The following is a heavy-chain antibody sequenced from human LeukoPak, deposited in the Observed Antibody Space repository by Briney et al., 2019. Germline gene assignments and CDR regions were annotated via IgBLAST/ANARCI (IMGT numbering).Heavy chain of an antibody. J-gene: IGHJ4*02. CDR2: IRFDGTVA. Sequence: PGGSLRLSCAASGFTFRTSAMNWVRQAPGKGLECVAFIRFDGTVAGYGDSVKGRFTISRDNSQNILFLQMNSLRPEDTAVYYCAKDRSYSELYHFDYWGQGALVTVSS. CDR1: GFTFRTSA. V-gene: IGHV3-30*02. D-gene: IGHD3-3*01. CDR3: AKDRSYSELYHFDY.